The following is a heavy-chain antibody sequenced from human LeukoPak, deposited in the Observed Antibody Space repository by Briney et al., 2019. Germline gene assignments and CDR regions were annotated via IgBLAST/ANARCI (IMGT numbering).Heavy chain of an antibody. CDR3: ARDKIVGATNLDH. V-gene: IGHV3-7*01. D-gene: IGHD1-26*01. J-gene: IGHJ4*02. Sequence: GGSLRLSCAASGFTFSSYWMSWVRQAPGKGLEWVANIKQDGSEKYYVDSVKGRFTISRDNAKNSLYLQMNSLRVEDTAVYYCARDKIVGATNLDHWGQGTLVTVSS. CDR1: GFTFSSYW. CDR2: IKQDGSEK.